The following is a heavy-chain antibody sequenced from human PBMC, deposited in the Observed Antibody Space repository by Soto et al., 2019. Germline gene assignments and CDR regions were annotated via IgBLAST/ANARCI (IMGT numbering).Heavy chain of an antibody. CDR1: GGSISSGDYY. CDR3: ASWAVPAAFYYGMDG. D-gene: IGHD2-2*01. Sequence: SETLSLTCTVSGGSISSGDYYWSWIRQPPGKGLEWIGYIYYSGSTYYNPSLKSRVTISVDTSKTQFSLKLSSVTAAATAVYYGASWAVPAAFYYGMDGWGQGTTVTVSS. CDR2: IYYSGST. J-gene: IGHJ6*02. V-gene: IGHV4-30-4*02.